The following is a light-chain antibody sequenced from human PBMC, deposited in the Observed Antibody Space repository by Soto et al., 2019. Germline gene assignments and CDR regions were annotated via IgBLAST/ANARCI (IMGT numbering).Light chain of an antibody. J-gene: IGLJ3*02. Sequence: QSALTQPASVSGSPGQSITISCTGSSSDVGGYNHVSWYAQHPGKAPKLMIYDVATRPSGVSNRFSGSKSGNTASLTISGLQADDEAHYYCGSNTNSSPPNWVFGGGTKLTVL. CDR2: DVA. CDR1: SSDVGGYNH. V-gene: IGLV2-14*01. CDR3: GSNTNSSPPNWV.